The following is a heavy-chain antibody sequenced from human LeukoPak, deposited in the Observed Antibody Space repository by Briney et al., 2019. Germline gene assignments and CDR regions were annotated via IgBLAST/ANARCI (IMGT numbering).Heavy chain of an antibody. Sequence: GGSLRLSCAASGFNFSSYPMTWVRQAPGEGLEWVSTISGSGDTSFYADSVKGRFTISRDSSRNTLYLQMNSLTAEDTTVYYCVKAPLRGYYFWSGLSSFDCWGQGTLVTVSS. CDR1: GFNFSSYP. J-gene: IGHJ4*02. D-gene: IGHD3-3*01. CDR2: ISGSGDTS. V-gene: IGHV3-23*01. CDR3: VKAPLRGYYFWSGLSSFDC.